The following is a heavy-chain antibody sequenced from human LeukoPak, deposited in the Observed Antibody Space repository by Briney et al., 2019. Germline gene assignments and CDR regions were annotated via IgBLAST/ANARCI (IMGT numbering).Heavy chain of an antibody. J-gene: IGHJ4*02. CDR3: TRAGQWTYGFQDY. V-gene: IGHV3-66*01. CDR2: SYSGGST. Sequence: PGGSLRLSCAASGXILSSYYVSWVRQAPGKGLEWVSISYSGGSTYYADSVKGRLTISGDNSKDTLYLQMNSLRAEDTAVYYCTRAGQWTYGFQDYWGQGTLVTVSS. CDR1: GXILSSYY. D-gene: IGHD3-10*01.